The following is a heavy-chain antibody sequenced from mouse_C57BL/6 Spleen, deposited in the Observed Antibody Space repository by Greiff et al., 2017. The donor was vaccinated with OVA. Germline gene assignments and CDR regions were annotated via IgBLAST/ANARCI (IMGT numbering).Heavy chain of an antibody. V-gene: IGHV14-4*01. Sequence: VQLQQSGAELVRPGASVKLSCTASGFNIKDDYMHWVKQRPEQGLEWIGWIDPENGDTEYASKFQGKATITADTSSNTAYLQLSSLTSEDTAVYYCTGYGSSIFAYWGQGTLVTVSA. CDR3: TGYGSSIFAY. D-gene: IGHD1-1*01. CDR1: GFNIKDDY. CDR2: IDPENGDT. J-gene: IGHJ3*01.